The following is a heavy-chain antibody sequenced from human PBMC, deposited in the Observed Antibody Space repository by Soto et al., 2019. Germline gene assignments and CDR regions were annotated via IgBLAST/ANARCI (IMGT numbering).Heavy chain of an antibody. J-gene: IGHJ4*02. V-gene: IGHV3-30*18. CDR1: GFTFSSYG. CDR2: ISYDGSNK. D-gene: IGHD2-2*01. Sequence: QVQLVEPGGGVVQPGRSLRLSCAASGFTFSSYGMHWVRQAPGKGLEWVAVISYDGSNKYYADSVKGRFTISRDNSKNTLYLQMNSLRAEDTAVYYCAKDRHYQLLSPPQSRSNGRFDYWGQGTLVTVSS. CDR3: AKDRHYQLLSPPQSRSNGRFDY.